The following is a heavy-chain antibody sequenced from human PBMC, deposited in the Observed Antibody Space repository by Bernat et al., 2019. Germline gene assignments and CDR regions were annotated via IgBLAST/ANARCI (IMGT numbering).Heavy chain of an antibody. CDR1: GLTFSGSA. Sequence: EVRLVESGGALVQPGGSLRLSCAASGLTFSGSAMHWVRQASGKGLEWVGRIRGKANHYPAAYTASVEGRFTIARDDSRNTAYLQMNILKIEDTAVYFCTCPPGDYDVFDFWGPGTPVTVSS. J-gene: IGHJ4*02. V-gene: IGHV3-73*02. D-gene: IGHD4-17*01. CDR3: TCPPGDYDVFDF. CDR2: IRGKANHYPA.